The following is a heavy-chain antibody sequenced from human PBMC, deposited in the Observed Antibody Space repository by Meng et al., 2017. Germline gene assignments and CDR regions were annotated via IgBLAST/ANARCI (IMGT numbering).Heavy chain of an antibody. Sequence: QGQRWQSGVEVKKPGASVKVPCKAPGYTFTGYYMHWVRQAPGQGLEWMGRINPNSGGTNYAQKFQGRVPMTRDTSISTAYMELSRLRSDDTAVYYCARGDWGSLSFDYWGQGTLVTAPQ. CDR3: ARGDWGSLSFDY. CDR1: GYTFTGYY. J-gene: IGHJ4*02. D-gene: IGHD7-27*01. V-gene: IGHV1-2*06. CDR2: INPNSGGT.